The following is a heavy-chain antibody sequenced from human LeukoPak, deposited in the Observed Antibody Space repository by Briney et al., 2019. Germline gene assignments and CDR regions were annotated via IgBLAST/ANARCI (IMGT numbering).Heavy chain of an antibody. V-gene: IGHV3-23*01. J-gene: IGHJ4*02. D-gene: IGHD3-10*01. CDR2: ISGSSGIT. CDR3: AKDSLPSYGGYFDF. Sequence: PGGSLRLSCAASGFTLSTYPMSWVRQAPGKGLEWVSGISGSSGITYYADSVKGRFTISRDNSKNTLYLQMNSLRAEDTAIYYCAKDSLPSYGGYFDFWGQGTLVTVSS. CDR1: GFTLSTYP.